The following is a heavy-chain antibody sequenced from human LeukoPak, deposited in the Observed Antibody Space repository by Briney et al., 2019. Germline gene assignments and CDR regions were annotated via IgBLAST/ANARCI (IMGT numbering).Heavy chain of an antibody. J-gene: IGHJ4*02. CDR2: IRSKANSYAA. Sequence: GGSLRLSCAASGFTFSGSAMHWVRQASGKGLEWVGRIRSKANSYAAAYAASVKGRFTISRDDSKNTAYLQMNSLKTEDTAVYYCTRLGCSGGSCYSGPSYWGQGTLVTVSS. D-gene: IGHD2-15*01. V-gene: IGHV3-73*01. CDR3: TRLGCSGGSCYSGPSY. CDR1: GFTFSGSA.